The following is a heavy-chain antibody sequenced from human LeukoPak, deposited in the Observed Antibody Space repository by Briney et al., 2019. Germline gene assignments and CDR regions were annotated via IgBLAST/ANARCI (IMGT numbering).Heavy chain of an antibody. V-gene: IGHV5-51*01. CDR3: ARLRQQLVVRMAFDI. CDR1: GYTFTNNW. D-gene: IGHD6-13*01. CDR2: IYPSDYDT. Sequence: GEPLNTSCKASGYTFTNNWIGWVRQLPGKGRGWLGIIYPSDYDTRYSPSFQGQVTISVAKSTSTAYLQLSSRTASDTAMYYCARLRQQLVVRMAFDIWGQGTMVTVSS. J-gene: IGHJ3*02.